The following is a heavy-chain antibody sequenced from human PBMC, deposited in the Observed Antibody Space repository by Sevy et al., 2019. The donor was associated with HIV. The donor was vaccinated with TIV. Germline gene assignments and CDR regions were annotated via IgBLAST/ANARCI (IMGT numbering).Heavy chain of an antibody. V-gene: IGHV3-30-3*01. CDR3: ARGIVVVVAAGPWNY. CDR1: GFTFSSYA. J-gene: IGHJ4*02. Sequence: GGSLRLSCAASGFTFSSYATHWVRQAPGKGLEWVAVISYDGSNKYYTDSVKGRFTISRDNSKNTLYLQMNSLRAEDTAVYYCARGIVVVVAAGPWNYWGQGTLVTVSS. D-gene: IGHD2-15*01. CDR2: ISYDGSNK.